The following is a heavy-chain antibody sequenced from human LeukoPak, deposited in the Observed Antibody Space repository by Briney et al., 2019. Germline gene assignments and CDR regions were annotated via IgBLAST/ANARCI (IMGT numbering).Heavy chain of an antibody. Sequence: GASVKVSCKASGYTFTSYGISWVRQAPGQGLERMGWISAYNGNTNYAQKLQGRVTMTTDTSTSTAYMELRSLRSDDTAVYYCARAIQLWTKGHWFDPWGQGTLVTVSS. V-gene: IGHV1-18*01. CDR1: GYTFTSYG. J-gene: IGHJ5*02. D-gene: IGHD5-18*01. CDR2: ISAYNGNT. CDR3: ARAIQLWTKGHWFDP.